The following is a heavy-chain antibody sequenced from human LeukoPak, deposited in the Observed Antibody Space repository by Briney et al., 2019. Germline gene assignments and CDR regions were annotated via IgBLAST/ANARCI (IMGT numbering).Heavy chain of an antibody. CDR3: ARDRSSPQEWLSRFNWFDP. V-gene: IGHV1-69*13. D-gene: IGHD3-3*01. Sequence: SVKVSCKASGGTFSSYAISWVREAPGQGLEWMGGTIPIFGTANYAQKFQGRVTITADESTSTAYMELSSLRSEDTAVYYCARDRSSPQEWLSRFNWFDPWGQGTLVTVSS. CDR2: TIPIFGTA. J-gene: IGHJ5*02. CDR1: GGTFSSYA.